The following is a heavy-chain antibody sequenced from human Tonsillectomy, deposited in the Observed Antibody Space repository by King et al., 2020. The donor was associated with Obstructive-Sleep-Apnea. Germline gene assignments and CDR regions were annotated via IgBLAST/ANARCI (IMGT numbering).Heavy chain of an antibody. CDR1: GFTFSRYW. CDR3: ARDDTDY. J-gene: IGHJ4*02. D-gene: IGHD2-2*02. V-gene: IGHV3-7*01. CDR2: IKQDGREK. Sequence: VQLVESGGGLVQPGGSLRLSCAASGFTFSRYWMSWIRQAPGKGLEWVANIKQDGREKYYVDSVKGRFTISRDNAKNSLYLQMNSLRAEDTALYYCARDDTDYWGQGTLVTVSS.